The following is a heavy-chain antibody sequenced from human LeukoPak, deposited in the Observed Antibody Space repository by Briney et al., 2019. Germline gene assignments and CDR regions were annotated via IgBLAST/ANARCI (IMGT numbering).Heavy chain of an antibody. J-gene: IGHJ4*02. CDR1: GYTFTGYY. V-gene: IGHV1-2*02. Sequence: GASVKVSCKASGYTFTGYYMHWVRQAPGQGLEWMGWINPNSGGTNYAQKFQGRVTMTRDTSISTAYMELSRLRSDDTAVYYCARDYGYDSSGYYYSHWGQGTLVTVSS. D-gene: IGHD3-22*01. CDR3: ARDYGYDSSGYYYSH. CDR2: INPNSGGT.